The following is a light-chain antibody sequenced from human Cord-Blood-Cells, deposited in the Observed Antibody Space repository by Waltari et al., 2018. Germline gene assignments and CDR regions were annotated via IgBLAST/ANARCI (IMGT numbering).Light chain of an antibody. V-gene: IGKV1-5*01. CDR1: QSISSW. Sequence: DIQMTQSPSTLSASVGDRVTITCRASQSISSWLAWYQQKPGNAPKLLIYDASSLESGVPSRFSGSGSGTEFTLTISSLQPDDFATYCCQQYNSYSWTFGQGTKVEIK. CDR2: DAS. CDR3: QQYNSYSWT. J-gene: IGKJ1*01.